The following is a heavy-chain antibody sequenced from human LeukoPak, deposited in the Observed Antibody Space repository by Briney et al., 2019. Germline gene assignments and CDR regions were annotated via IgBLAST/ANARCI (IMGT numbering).Heavy chain of an antibody. CDR2: ISFDGSKF. V-gene: IGHV3-30*07. J-gene: IGHJ3*02. CDR3: ARAGFDAFDI. CDR1: GFTFSRSA. Sequence: GGSLRLSCLASGFTFSRSAMHWVRQAPGKGPEWLALISFDGSKFFYTDSVKGRFTISRDNAKNSLYLQMNSLRAEDTAVYYCARAGFDAFDIWGQGTMVTVSS. D-gene: IGHD5-12*01.